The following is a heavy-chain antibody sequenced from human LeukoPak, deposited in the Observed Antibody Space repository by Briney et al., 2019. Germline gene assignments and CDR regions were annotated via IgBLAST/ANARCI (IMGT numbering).Heavy chain of an antibody. Sequence: PGGSLRLSCAASGFSFSSHGMHWVRQAPGKGLEWVAFIRYDGSKKYYADSVKGRFTISRDNSKNTLYLQMSSLRAEDTAVYYCAKDSGLYEGTTFDYWGQGTLVTVSS. D-gene: IGHD1-7*01. J-gene: IGHJ4*02. CDR2: IRYDGSKK. CDR3: AKDSGLYEGTTFDY. V-gene: IGHV3-30*02. CDR1: GFSFSSHG.